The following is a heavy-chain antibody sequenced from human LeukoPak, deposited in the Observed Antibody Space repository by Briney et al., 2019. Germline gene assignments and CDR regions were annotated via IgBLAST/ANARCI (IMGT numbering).Heavy chain of an antibody. Sequence: ASVTVSCKASGYTFTSYDINWVRQPTGQGLEWMGWMNPNSGNTGYAQKFQGRVTMTRNTSISKAYMELSSLRSEDTAVYYCARVMFGSGSYRGSRKGSRPDKYYFDYWGQGTLVTVSS. CDR2: MNPNSGNT. CDR3: ARVMFGSGSYRGSRKGSRPDKYYFDY. J-gene: IGHJ4*02. V-gene: IGHV1-8*01. CDR1: GYTFTSYD. D-gene: IGHD3-10*01.